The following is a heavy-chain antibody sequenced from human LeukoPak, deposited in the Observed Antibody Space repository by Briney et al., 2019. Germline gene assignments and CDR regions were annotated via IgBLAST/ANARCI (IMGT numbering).Heavy chain of an antibody. D-gene: IGHD2-2*01. J-gene: IGHJ5*02. V-gene: IGHV1-18*01. CDR1: GYTFTNSA. CDR3: ARDLRFPRYCSSTSCYVLEGRGRFDP. CDR2: ISVYNGNT. Sequence: ASVKVSCKASGYTFTNSAISWVRQAPGQGLEWMGWISVYNGNTYYAQKLQGRVTMTTDTSTSTAYMELRSLRSDDTAVYYCARDLRFPRYCSSTSCYVLEGRGRFDPWGQGTLVTVSS.